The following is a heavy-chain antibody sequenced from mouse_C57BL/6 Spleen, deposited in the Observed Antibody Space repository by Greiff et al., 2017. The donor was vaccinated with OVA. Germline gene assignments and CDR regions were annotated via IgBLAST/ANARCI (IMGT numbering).Heavy chain of an antibody. J-gene: IGHJ2*01. CDR3: ARGDYYGSSYVKDY. CDR1: GYTFTSYW. CDR2: IDPNSGGT. D-gene: IGHD1-1*01. Sequence: QVQLQQPGAELVKPGASVKLSCKASGYTFTSYWMHWVKQRPGRGLEWIGRIDPNSGGTKYNEKFKSKATLTVDKPSSTAYLQLSSLTSEDSAVYDCARGDYYGSSYVKDYWGQGTTLTVSS. V-gene: IGHV1-72*01.